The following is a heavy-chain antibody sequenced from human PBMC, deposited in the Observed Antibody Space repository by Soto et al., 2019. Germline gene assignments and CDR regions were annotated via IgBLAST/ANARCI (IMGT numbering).Heavy chain of an antibody. D-gene: IGHD1-20*01. V-gene: IGHV2-70*13. J-gene: IGHJ6*02. CDR3: ARSIRGPRRFNGMDV. Sequence: GSCPTLVNPTETLTLTCTFSGFSLTSPGMCVSWIRQPPGKALEWLALIERDDDDKYYSTSLKTRLTISKDTRKNQVVLTMANMDPADTGTYYCARSIRGPRRFNGMDVWGQGTTVTVYS. CDR2: IERDDDDK. CDR1: GFSLTSPGMC.